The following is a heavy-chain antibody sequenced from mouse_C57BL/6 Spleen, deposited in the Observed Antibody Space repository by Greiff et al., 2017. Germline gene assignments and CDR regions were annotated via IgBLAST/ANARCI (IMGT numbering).Heavy chain of an antibody. CDR2: IYPGDGDT. J-gene: IGHJ1*03. CDR3: AREGVQGYFDV. CDR1: GYAFSSSW. V-gene: IGHV1-82*01. Sequence: VQLQQSGPELVKPGASVKISCKASGYAFSSSWMNWVKQRPGKGLEWIGRIYPGDGDTNYNGKFKGKATLTADKSSSTAYMQLSSLTSEDSAVYFCAREGVQGYFDVWGTGTTVTVSS.